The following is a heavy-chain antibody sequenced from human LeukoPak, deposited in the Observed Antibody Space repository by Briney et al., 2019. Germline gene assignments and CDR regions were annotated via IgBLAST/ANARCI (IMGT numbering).Heavy chain of an antibody. CDR3: AKIEGSSSYYFDY. J-gene: IGHJ4*02. Sequence: PGRSLRLSCAASGFTFSSYDMHWVRQAPGKGLEWVAVIWYDGSNKYYADSVKGRFTISRDNSKNTLYLQMSSLRTEDTAVYYCAKIEGSSSYYFDYWGQGTLVTVSS. CDR2: IWYDGSNK. V-gene: IGHV3-33*06. D-gene: IGHD6-6*01. CDR1: GFTFSSYD.